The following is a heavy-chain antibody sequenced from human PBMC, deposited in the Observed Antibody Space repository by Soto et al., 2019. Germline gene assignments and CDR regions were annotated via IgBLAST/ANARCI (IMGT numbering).Heavy chain of an antibody. V-gene: IGHV3-49*03. D-gene: IGHD2-2*01. Sequence: GGSLRLSCTASGFTFGDYAMSWFRQAPGKGLEWAGFIRSKAYGGTTEYAASVKGRFTISRDDSKSIAYLQMNSLNTEDTAVYYCTREGDEYQLLQTRYWGQGNLVTGSP. CDR2: IRSKAYGGTT. CDR3: TREGDEYQLLQTRY. CDR1: GFTFGDYA. J-gene: IGHJ4*02.